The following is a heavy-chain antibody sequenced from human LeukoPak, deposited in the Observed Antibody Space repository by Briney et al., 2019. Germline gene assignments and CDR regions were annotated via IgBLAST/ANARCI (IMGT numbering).Heavy chain of an antibody. J-gene: IGHJ4*02. CDR2: IHISGST. CDR3: ARLGYTYGPFDY. Sequence: SETLSLTCTVSGGSISSYYWSWIRQPPGKGLEWIGNIHISGSTTYNPSLKRRVTISVDTSKNQFSLKLSSVTAADTAVYYCARLGYTYGPFDYWGQGTLVTVSS. CDR1: GGSISSYY. V-gene: IGHV4-59*01. D-gene: IGHD5-18*01.